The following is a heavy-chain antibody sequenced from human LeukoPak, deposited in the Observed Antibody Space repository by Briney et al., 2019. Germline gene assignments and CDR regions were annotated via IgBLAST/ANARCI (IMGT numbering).Heavy chain of an antibody. D-gene: IGHD6-19*01. J-gene: IGHJ4*02. Sequence: GGSLRLSCAASGFTFSSYSMNWVRQAPGKGLEWVSSISSSSSYIYYADSVKGRFTISRDNAKNSLYLQMNSLRAEDTAVYYCARDRAVAGGFDYWGQGTLVTVS. CDR1: GFTFSSYS. CDR2: ISSSSSYI. V-gene: IGHV3-21*01. CDR3: ARDRAVAGGFDY.